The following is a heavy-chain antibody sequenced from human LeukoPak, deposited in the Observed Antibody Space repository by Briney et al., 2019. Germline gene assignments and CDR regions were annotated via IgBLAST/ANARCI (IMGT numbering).Heavy chain of an antibody. CDR2: IYYSGST. Sequence: PSETLSLTCTVSGGSISSHHWSWIRQPPGKGLEWIGYIYYSGSTNYNPSLKSRVTISVDTSKNQFSLKLSSVTAADTAVYYCARSIAARRGYYYYYYMDVWGKGTTVTVSS. CDR1: GGSISSHH. CDR3: ARSIAARRGYYYYYYMDV. J-gene: IGHJ6*03. D-gene: IGHD6-6*01. V-gene: IGHV4-59*11.